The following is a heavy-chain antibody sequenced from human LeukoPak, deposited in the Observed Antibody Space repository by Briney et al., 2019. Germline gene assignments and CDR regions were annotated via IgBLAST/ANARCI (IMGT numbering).Heavy chain of an antibody. V-gene: IGHV3-21*04. J-gene: IGHJ4*02. CDR1: GFTFSSYS. CDR3: AKLREWELPDLFDY. Sequence: GGSLRLSCAASGFTFSSYSMNWVRQAPGKGLEWVSSISSSSSYIYYADSVKGRVTISRDNAKKSLYLQMNSLRAEDTAVYYCAKLREWELPDLFDYWGQGTLVTVSS. CDR2: ISSSSSYI. D-gene: IGHD1-26*01.